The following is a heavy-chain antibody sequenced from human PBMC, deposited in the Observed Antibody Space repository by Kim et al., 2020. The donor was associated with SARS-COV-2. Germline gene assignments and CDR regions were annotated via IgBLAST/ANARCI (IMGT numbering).Heavy chain of an antibody. V-gene: IGHV1-46*01. CDR3: ARDGEIAAAVGRYYYYYYGMDV. CDR2: INPSGGST. J-gene: IGHJ6*02. D-gene: IGHD6-13*01. Sequence: ASVKVSCKASGCTFTSYYMHWVRQAPGQGLEWMGIINPSGGSTSYAQKFQGRVTMTRDTSTSTVYMELSSLRSEDTAVYYCARDGEIAAAVGRYYYYYYGMDVWGQGTTVTVSS. CDR1: GCTFTSYY.